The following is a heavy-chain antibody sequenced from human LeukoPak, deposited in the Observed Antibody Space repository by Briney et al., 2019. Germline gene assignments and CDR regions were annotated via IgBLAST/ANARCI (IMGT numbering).Heavy chain of an antibody. J-gene: IGHJ4*02. D-gene: IGHD3-3*01. V-gene: IGHV3-30*03. Sequence: GGSLRLSCAASGFNFNNYNMHWVRQAPGKGLEWVAVISDAGRKKYFADSVKGRFTISRDNSKNTLFLQMDSLRPEDTAVYYCARDIGPNDFWSGCLDYWGQGTLVTVSS. CDR3: ARDIGPNDFWSGCLDY. CDR2: ISDAGRKK. CDR1: GFNFNNYN.